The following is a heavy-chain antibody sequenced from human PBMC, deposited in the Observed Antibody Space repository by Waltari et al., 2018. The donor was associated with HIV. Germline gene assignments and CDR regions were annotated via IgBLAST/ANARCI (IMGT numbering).Heavy chain of an antibody. Sequence: QVQLQQWGAGLLKPSETLSLTCAVYGGSFSGYYWSWIRQPPGKGLEWIGEINHSRSTNYNPSLKSRVTISVDTSKNQFSLKLSSVTAADTAVYYCAREWVVAERRGWFDPWGQGTLVTVSS. CDR1: GGSFSGYY. J-gene: IGHJ5*02. CDR2: INHSRST. V-gene: IGHV4-34*01. CDR3: AREWVVAERRGWFDP. D-gene: IGHD2-15*01.